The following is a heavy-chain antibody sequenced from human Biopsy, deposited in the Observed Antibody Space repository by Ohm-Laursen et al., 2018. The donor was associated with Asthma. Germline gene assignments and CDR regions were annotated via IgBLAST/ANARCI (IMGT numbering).Heavy chain of an antibody. CDR3: GRERSYMVDY. Sequence: SLRLSCSAPGFTFMTYGMHWVRQVPGKGLEWVATVGSDESYTDHADSVKGRFTISRDNSKNTLYLQMNSLRAEDTALYYCGRERSYMVDYWGQGTLVTVSS. CDR2: VGSDESYT. V-gene: IGHV3-33*01. CDR1: GFTFMTYG. J-gene: IGHJ4*02. D-gene: IGHD3-10*01.